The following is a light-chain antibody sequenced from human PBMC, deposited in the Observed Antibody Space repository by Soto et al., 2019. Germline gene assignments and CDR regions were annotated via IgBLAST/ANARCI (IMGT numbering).Light chain of an antibody. J-gene: IGKJ1*01. CDR3: QQYGSYPRT. V-gene: IGKV1-5*01. CDR2: DAS. CDR1: QSISSW. Sequence: DIQMTQSPATLSASVGDRVTITCRASQSISSWLAWYQQKPGQAPKLLIYDASSLESGVPSRFSGSGSGTEFTLTISSLQPDDFAVYYCQQYGSYPRTFGQGTKVDIK.